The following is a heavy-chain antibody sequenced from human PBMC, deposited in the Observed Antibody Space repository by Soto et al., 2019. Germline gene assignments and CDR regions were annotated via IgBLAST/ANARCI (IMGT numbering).Heavy chain of an antibody. CDR1: GGSISSSSYY. CDR3: ARTYGWSFLSFDY. J-gene: IGHJ4*02. Sequence: SETLSLTCTVSGGSISSSSYYWGWIRQPPGKGLEWIASIYYSGNTYYNPTLKSRVTMSVDTSKNQFSLKLSSVTAADTAVYYCARTYGWSFLSFDYWGQGTLVTSPQ. CDR2: IYYSGNT. V-gene: IGHV4-39*01. D-gene: IGHD6-19*01.